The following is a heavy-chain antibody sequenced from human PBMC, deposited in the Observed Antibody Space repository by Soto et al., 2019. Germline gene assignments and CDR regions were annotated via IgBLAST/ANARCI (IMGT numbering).Heavy chain of an antibody. J-gene: IGHJ4*02. CDR1: GYTFSSYT. V-gene: IGHV1-3*01. CDR2: INAGNGNT. CDR3: DSSGYYHYDY. Sequence: GASVKVCCKASGYTFSSYTRQWVRQAPGQRLEWMGWINAGNGNTKYSQKFQGRVTITRDTSANTAYMEVSSLRSEDTAVYYYDSSGYYHYDYWGQGTLVTVSS. D-gene: IGHD3-22*01.